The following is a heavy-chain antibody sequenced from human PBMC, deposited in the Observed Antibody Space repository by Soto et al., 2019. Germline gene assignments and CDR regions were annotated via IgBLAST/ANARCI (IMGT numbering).Heavy chain of an antibody. Sequence: QVQLVQSGAEVKKPGSSVKVSCKASGGTFSSYAISWVRQAPGQGLEGMGGIIPIFGTANYAQKFQGRVTITEDESTSTAYMELSSLRSEDTAVYYCASNTIFGVVILYFDYWGQGTLVTVSS. CDR2: IIPIFGTA. CDR1: GGTFSSYA. J-gene: IGHJ4*02. D-gene: IGHD3-3*01. CDR3: ASNTIFGVVILYFDY. V-gene: IGHV1-69*01.